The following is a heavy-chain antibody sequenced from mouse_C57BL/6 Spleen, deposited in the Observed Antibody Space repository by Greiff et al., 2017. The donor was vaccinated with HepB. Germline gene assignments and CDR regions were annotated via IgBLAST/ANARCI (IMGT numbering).Heavy chain of an antibody. V-gene: IGHV5-4*01. J-gene: IGHJ3*01. Sequence: EVQLQESGGGLVKPGGSLKLSCAASGFTFSSYAMSWVRQTPEKRLEWVATISDGGSYTYYPDNVKGRFTISRDNAKNNLYLQMSHLKSEDTAMYYCAREYYGWFAYWGQGTLVTVSA. CDR2: ISDGGSYT. D-gene: IGHD1-1*01. CDR3: AREYYGWFAY. CDR1: GFTFSSYA.